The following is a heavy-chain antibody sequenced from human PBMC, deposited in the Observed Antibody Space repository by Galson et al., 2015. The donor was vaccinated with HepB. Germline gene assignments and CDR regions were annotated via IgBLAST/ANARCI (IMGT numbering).Heavy chain of an antibody. D-gene: IGHD4-17*01. CDR3: ARGFYGDYPNLDR. Sequence: SETLSLTCTVSGGSIGTYYWTWIRQPPGKGLEWIGYIYVSGSTNYNPSLKSRVIMSVDTSKNQFSLNLTSVTAADTAVYYCARGFYGDYPNLDRWGPGTLVTVSS. CDR2: IYVSGST. CDR1: GGSIGTYY. J-gene: IGHJ5*02. V-gene: IGHV4-59*01.